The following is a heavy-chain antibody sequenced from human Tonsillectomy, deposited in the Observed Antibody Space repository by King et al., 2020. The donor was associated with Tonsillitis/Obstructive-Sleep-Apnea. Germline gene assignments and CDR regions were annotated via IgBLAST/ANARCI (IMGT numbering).Heavy chain of an antibody. J-gene: IGHJ6*02. V-gene: IGHV4-59*01. Sequence: VQLQESGPGLVKSSETLSLTCTVSDGSISSFYWSWIRQPPGKGLEWIGYISDSGSTNYNPSLKSRVTILLDTSKNQFSPKVNSVTAADTAVYYCARGNWGVRDGWGQGTTVTVSS. CDR1: DGSISSFY. CDR3: ARGNWGVRDG. D-gene: IGHD7-27*01. CDR2: ISDSGST.